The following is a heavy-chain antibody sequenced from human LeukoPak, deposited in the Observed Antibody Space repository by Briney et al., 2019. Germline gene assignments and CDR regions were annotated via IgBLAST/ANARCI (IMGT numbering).Heavy chain of an antibody. V-gene: IGHV3-15*07. Sequence: GGSPRLSCAASGFTFNNVWMNWGRQAPGKGLEWVGRIKSKTNGGTTEYAAPVKGRFTILRDDSKNTLYLQMNSLRAEDTAVYYCARSLMTTVTTGPYYWGQGTLVTVSS. CDR1: GFTFNNVW. CDR2: IKSKTNGGTT. CDR3: ARSLMTTVTTGPYY. J-gene: IGHJ4*02. D-gene: IGHD4-17*01.